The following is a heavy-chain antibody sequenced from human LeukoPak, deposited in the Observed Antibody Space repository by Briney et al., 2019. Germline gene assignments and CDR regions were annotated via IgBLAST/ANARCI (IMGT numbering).Heavy chain of an antibody. J-gene: IGHJ3*01. CDR3: ARGDYDFWSGHDAFDL. V-gene: IGHV3-74*01. CDR2: INRDGSST. Sequence: GGSLRLSCAASGFTFSSYWMHWVRQAPGKGLVWVSRINRDGSSTSYADSVKGRFTISRDNAKNTLYLQMNSLRAEDTAVYYCARGDYDFWSGHDAFDLWGQGTMVTVSS. CDR1: GFTFSSYW. D-gene: IGHD3-3*01.